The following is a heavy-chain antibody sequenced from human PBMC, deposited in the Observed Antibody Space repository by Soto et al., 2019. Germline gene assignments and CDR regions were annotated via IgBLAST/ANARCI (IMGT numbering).Heavy chain of an antibody. V-gene: IGHV3-23*01. D-gene: IGHD2-15*01. J-gene: IGHJ4*02. CDR2: VSGSGGTT. CDR3: AKALRGRYCSGGSCTAIDS. Sequence: GGSLRLSCAAYGFTFNNYAMNWVRQAPGKGLEWVSGVSGSGGTTYYADSVKGRFTISRDNSKNTLYLQMNSLRVEDTAVFYCAKALRGRYCSGGSCTAIDSWGQGTLVTVPQ. CDR1: GFTFNNYA.